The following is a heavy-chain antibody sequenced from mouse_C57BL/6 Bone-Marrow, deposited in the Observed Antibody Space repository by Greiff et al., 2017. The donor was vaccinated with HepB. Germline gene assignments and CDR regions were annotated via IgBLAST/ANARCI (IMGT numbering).Heavy chain of an antibody. CDR1: RYSLTSGYD. CDR3: ARGGVY. CDR2: ISYSGST. Sequence: DVQLQESAPGMVTPSQSLSLPCSVTRYSLTSGYDWHWIRHFPGNKLEWMGYISYSGSTNYNPSLKSRISITHDTSKNHFFLKLNSVTTEDTATYYCARGGVYWGQGTSVTVSS. J-gene: IGHJ4*01. V-gene: IGHV3-1*01.